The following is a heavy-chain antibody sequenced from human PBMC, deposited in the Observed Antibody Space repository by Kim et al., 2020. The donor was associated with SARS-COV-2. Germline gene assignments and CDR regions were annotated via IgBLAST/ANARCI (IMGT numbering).Heavy chain of an antibody. V-gene: IGHV3-66*01. J-gene: IGHJ4*02. CDR2: IYSGGST. CDR3: ARDHDSSGYPSGY. Sequence: GGSLRLSCAASGFTVSSNYMSWVRQAPGKGLEWVSVIYSGGSTYYADSVKGRFTISRDNSKNTLYLQMNSLRAEDTAVYYCARDHDSSGYPSGYWGQGTLVTVSS. CDR1: GFTVSSNY. D-gene: IGHD3-22*01.